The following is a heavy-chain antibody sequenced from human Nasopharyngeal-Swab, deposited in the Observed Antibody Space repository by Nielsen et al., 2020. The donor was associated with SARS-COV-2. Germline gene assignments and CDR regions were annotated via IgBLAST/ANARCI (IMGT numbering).Heavy chain of an antibody. J-gene: IGHJ4*02. V-gene: IGHV4-39*07. CDR3: AGGRNGWYGVGDY. CDR2: IYYGGST. D-gene: IGHD6-19*01. Sequence: RQAPGKGLEWIASIYYGGSTYYNPSLKSRVTISLDTSKNHFSLKLTSVTAADTATFYCAGGRNGWYGVGDYWGQGTLVPSPQ.